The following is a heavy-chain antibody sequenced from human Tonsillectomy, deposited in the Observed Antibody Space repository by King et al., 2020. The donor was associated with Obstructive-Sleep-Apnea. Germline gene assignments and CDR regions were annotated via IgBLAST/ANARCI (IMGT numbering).Heavy chain of an antibody. CDR2: ISDRANT. CDR3: ARGIVVANNLKSAY. V-gene: IGHV4-59*01. D-gene: IGHD3-22*01. J-gene: IGHJ4*02. Sequence: HVQLQESGPGLVKPSETLSLTCTVSGGSISSYYWNWIRQPPGKGLQGIAFISDRANTNYNPSLKSRGTISDETSKKQFSLKLTSVTAADTAVYYCARGIVVANNLKSAYCGQGTLVTVSS. CDR1: GGSISSYY.